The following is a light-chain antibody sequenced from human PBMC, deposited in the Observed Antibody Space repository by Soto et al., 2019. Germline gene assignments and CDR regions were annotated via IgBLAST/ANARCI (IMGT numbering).Light chain of an antibody. CDR2: GAS. Sequence: IVMKPPQATLSVSQGERANLSCSASQSVSGNLAWYQQKPGQAPRLLIYGASTRATGIPARFSGSGSGTEFTLTISSLQSEDFAVYYCQQYNNWPPITFGQGTRLEI. V-gene: IGKV3-15*01. CDR3: QQYNNWPPIT. CDR1: QSVSGN. J-gene: IGKJ5*01.